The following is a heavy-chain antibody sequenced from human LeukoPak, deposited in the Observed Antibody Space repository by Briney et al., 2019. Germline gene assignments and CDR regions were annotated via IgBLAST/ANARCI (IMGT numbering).Heavy chain of an antibody. D-gene: IGHD3-10*01. V-gene: IGHV3-21*01. CDR2: ISSSSSYI. J-gene: IGHJ5*02. CDR3: ATDLIHYYASGAKT. CDR1: GFTFSSYS. Sequence: GGSLRLSCAASGFTFSSYSMNWVRQAPGKGLEWVSSISSSSSYIYYADSVKGRFTISRDNAKNSLYLQMNSLRAEDTAVYYCATDLIHYYASGAKTWGQGTLVTVSS.